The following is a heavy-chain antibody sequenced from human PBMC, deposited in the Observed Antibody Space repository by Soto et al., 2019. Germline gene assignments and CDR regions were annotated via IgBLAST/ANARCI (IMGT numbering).Heavy chain of an antibody. J-gene: IGHJ4*02. CDR2: ISGSGGST. D-gene: IGHD4-17*01. V-gene: IGHV3-23*01. CDR1: GFTFSSYA. CDR3: AKDRNGRHYGDYAYGDY. Sequence: GGSLRLSCAASGFTFSSYAMSWVRQAPGKGLEWVSAISGSGGSTYYADSVKGRFTISRDNSKNTLYLQMNSLRAEDTAVYYCAKDRNGRHYGDYAYGDYWGQGTLVTVSS.